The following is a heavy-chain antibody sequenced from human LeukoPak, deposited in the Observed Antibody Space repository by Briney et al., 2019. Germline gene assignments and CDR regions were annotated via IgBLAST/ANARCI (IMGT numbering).Heavy chain of an antibody. Sequence: SETLSLTCTVSGGSISSSSYYWGWIRQPPGKGLEWIGYIYYSGSTNYNPSLKSRVTISVDTSKNQFSLKLSSVTAADTAVYYCATSRDGYNNGGYWGQGTLVTVSS. D-gene: IGHD5-24*01. CDR2: IYYSGST. V-gene: IGHV4-61*05. J-gene: IGHJ4*02. CDR3: ATSRDGYNNGGY. CDR1: GGSISSSSYY.